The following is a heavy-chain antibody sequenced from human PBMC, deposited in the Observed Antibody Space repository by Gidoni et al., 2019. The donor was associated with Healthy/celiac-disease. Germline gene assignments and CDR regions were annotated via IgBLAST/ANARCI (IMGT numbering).Heavy chain of an antibody. CDR2: IRYDGSNK. CDR3: AKDRVDAVVVPAARVFDY. J-gene: IGHJ4*02. D-gene: IGHD2-2*01. V-gene: IGHV3-30*02. CDR1: GFTLSSYV. Sequence: QVQLVDSGGGVVQPGGSLRLSCAASGFTLSSYVMPWVRQAPGKRLVWVAFIRYDGSNKYYADSVKGRFMISRDNSKNTLYLKMNSLRAEDTAVYYCAKDRVDAVVVPAARVFDYWGQGTLVTVSS.